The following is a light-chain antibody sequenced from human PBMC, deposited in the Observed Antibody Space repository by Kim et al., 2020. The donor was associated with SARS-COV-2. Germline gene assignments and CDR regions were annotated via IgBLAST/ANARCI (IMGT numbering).Light chain of an antibody. J-gene: IGKJ4*01. CDR3: QHYNNWPLG. V-gene: IGKV3-15*01. CDR1: QSVSTK. Sequence: GSPGERATLSCRTSQSVSTKLAWFQQKPGQAPRLLIYGASTRATGIPARFSGSGSGTDFTLTISSLQSEDFAVYYCQHYNNWPLGFGGGTKVDIK. CDR2: GAS.